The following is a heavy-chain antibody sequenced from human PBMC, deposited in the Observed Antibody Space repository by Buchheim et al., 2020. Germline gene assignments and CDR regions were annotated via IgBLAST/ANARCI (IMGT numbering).Heavy chain of an antibody. V-gene: IGHV3-23*01. D-gene: IGHD3-3*01. CDR3: AKGGTGDYEFWSGYRKYWYFDL. Sequence: EVQLLESGGDLVQPGGSLRLSCAASGFTFSNYAMTWVRQAPGKGLEWVSTISGSGGSTYYADSVKGRFNISRDNSKNTLFLQMNSLRAEDTAVYYCAKGGTGDYEFWSGYRKYWYFDLWGRGTL. J-gene: IGHJ2*01. CDR1: GFTFSNYA. CDR2: ISGSGGST.